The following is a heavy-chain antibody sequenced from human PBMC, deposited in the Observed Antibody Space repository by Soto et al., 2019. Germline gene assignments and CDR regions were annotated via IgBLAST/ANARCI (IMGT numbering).Heavy chain of an antibody. Sequence: SETLSVTGAVYCGSFIGYYWSWFRQSPGKGLEGIGEINHSGSTNYMPSLKGRVTISVDTSKTQLSLKLSSVTAADTAVYYCARGNQYYYGSGSYYNNWFDPRGQGTLVTVSS. D-gene: IGHD3-10*01. V-gene: IGHV4-34*01. J-gene: IGHJ5*02. CDR2: INHSGST. CDR1: CGSFIGYY. CDR3: ARGNQYYYGSGSYYNNWFDP.